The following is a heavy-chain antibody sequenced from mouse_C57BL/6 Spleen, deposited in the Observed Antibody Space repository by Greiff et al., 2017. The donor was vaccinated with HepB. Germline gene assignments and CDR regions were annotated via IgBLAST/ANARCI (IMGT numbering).Heavy chain of an antibody. CDR1: GFTFSSYA. CDR2: ISDGGSYT. CDR3: AREKLLEYFDY. J-gene: IGHJ2*01. V-gene: IGHV5-4*01. Sequence: EVKLVESGGGLVKPGGSLKLSCAASGFTFSSYAMSWVRQTPEKRLEWVATISDGGSYTYYPDNVKGRFTISRDNAKNNLYLQRSHLKSEDTAMYYCAREKLLEYFDYWGQGTTLTVSS. D-gene: IGHD2-1*01.